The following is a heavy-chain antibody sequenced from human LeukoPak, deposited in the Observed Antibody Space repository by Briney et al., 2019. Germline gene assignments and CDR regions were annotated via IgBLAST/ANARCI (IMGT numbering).Heavy chain of an antibody. Sequence: GESLKISCKGSGYSFTSYWIGWVRQMPGKGLEWMGIIYPGDSDTRYSPPFQGQVTISADKSISTAYLQWSSLKASDTAMYYCAREYDSSVSSSAFDIWGQGTMVTVSS. V-gene: IGHV5-51*01. D-gene: IGHD3-22*01. CDR2: IYPGDSDT. J-gene: IGHJ3*02. CDR3: AREYDSSVSSSAFDI. CDR1: GYSFTSYW.